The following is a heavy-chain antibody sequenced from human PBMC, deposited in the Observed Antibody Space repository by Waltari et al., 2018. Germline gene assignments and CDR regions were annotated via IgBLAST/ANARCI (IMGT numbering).Heavy chain of an antibody. CDR2: ISSSGSAI. Sequence: EVQLVESGGGLGQPGGSLRLSCAASGFAFKSFEMHWVHQAPGKGLEWVAHISSSGSAIYHADSVKGRFTISRDNAKNSLYLQMNNLRVDDTAIYYCAKGQFSTTSGCDYWGQGTLVTVSS. D-gene: IGHD6-6*01. J-gene: IGHJ4*02. V-gene: IGHV3-48*03. CDR1: GFAFKSFE. CDR3: AKGQFSTTSGCDY.